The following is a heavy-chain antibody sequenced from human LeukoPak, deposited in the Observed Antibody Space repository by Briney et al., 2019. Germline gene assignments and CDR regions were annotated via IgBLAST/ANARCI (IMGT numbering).Heavy chain of an antibody. CDR3: AKSQDEYYYFDY. CDR1: GFTFDDYA. J-gene: IGHJ4*02. D-gene: IGHD2-2*01. Sequence: GGSLRLSCAASGFTFDDYAMRWVRHAPGKGLEWVSGISWNSGSIGYADSVKGRFTISRDNAKNSLYLQMNSLRAEDTALYYCAKSQDEYYYFDYWGQGTLVTVSS. CDR2: ISWNSGSI. V-gene: IGHV3-9*01.